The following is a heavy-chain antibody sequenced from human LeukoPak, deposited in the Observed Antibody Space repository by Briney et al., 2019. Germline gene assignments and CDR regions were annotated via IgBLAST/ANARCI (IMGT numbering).Heavy chain of an antibody. Sequence: GGSLRLSCAASGFTFEDYSMHWVRQAPGKGLEWVSGISWNSGNIGYADSVKGRFTISRDNAKNSLYLQMDGLRAEDTAFYYCGKASSGYYSAILHWGQGTLVTVSS. D-gene: IGHD3-22*01. CDR1: GFTFEDYS. J-gene: IGHJ4*02. CDR2: ISWNSGNI. V-gene: IGHV3-9*01. CDR3: GKASSGYYSAILH.